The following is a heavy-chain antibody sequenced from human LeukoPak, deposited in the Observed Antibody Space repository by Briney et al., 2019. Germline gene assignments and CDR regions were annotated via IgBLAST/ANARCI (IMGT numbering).Heavy chain of an antibody. Sequence: GGSLRLSCAASGFTFSSYEMNWVRQAPGKGLEWVGRIKSKTDGGTTDYAAPVKSRFTISRDDSKNTLYLQMNSLKIEDTAVYFCTTFYGDYANWFDPWGQGTLVTVSS. CDR1: GFTFSSYE. CDR3: TTFYGDYANWFDP. CDR2: IKSKTDGGTT. J-gene: IGHJ5*02. V-gene: IGHV3-15*01. D-gene: IGHD4-17*01.